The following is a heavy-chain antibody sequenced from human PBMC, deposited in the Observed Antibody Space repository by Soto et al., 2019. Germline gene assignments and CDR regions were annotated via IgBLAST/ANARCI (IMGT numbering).Heavy chain of an antibody. Sequence: SETLSLTSSVYGGSIRTIGPYWTWIGQPPGKGLEWIGSFYPPGSTYYTKSLRSRLTMSVDTSKSQFSLRLSSVTAADTAVYYCARATGTLRSRNCDYWGQGSLVTVS. J-gene: IGHJ4*02. CDR3: ARATGTLRSRNCDY. CDR2: FYPPGST. V-gene: IGHV4-31*03. CDR1: GGSIRTIGPY. D-gene: IGHD1-1*01.